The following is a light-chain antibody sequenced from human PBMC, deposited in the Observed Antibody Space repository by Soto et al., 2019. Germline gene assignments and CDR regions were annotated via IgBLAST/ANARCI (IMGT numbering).Light chain of an antibody. CDR1: QSVSSSY. J-gene: IGKJ3*01. V-gene: IGKV3-15*01. CDR3: QQYNEWPLT. CDR2: GAS. Sequence: EIVMTQSPATLSVSPGERAILSCRASQSVSSSYLAWYQQRLGQAPRLLIYGASTRATGIPARFSGSGSGTEFTLTISSLQSEDFAVYYCQQYNEWPLTFGPGTQVDIK.